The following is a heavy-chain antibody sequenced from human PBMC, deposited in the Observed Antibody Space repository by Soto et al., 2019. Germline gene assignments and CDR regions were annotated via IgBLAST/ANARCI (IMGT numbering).Heavy chain of an antibody. CDR1: NFSISSGYY. J-gene: IGHJ4*02. V-gene: IGHV4-38-2*01. CDR2: IYRSGTT. D-gene: IGHD1-26*01. CDR3: ARTHSGSYYSVFNY. Sequence: SETLSLTCVVSNFSISSGYYWGWFRQSPGKGLEWIASIYRSGTTSYNPSLKSRVTISVDPSKNQFSLMLTAVTAADTAVYYCARTHSGSYYSVFNYWGRGSLATVSS.